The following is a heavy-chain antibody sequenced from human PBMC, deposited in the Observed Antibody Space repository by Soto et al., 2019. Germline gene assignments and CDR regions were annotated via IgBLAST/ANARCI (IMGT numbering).Heavy chain of an antibody. CDR3: ASTKRWRALDY. CDR2: FYNSGNT. Sequence: QVQLQESGPGLVKPSEPLSLTCTVSVDSISNYYWSWIRQPPGNGLEWLGCFYNSGNTNYNPSLKSRVTISVDTSNNQFAPRVNSVTAADTAVYYCASTKRWRALDYGGQGALVTVSS. D-gene: IGHD2-2*01. V-gene: IGHV4-59*01. J-gene: IGHJ4*02. CDR1: VDSISNYY.